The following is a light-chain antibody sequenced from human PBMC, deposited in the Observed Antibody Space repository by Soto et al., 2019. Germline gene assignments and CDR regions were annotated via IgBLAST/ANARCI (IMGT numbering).Light chain of an antibody. CDR2: DTN. J-gene: IGLJ3*02. CDR1: TGAVTTGHF. Sequence: QAVVTQDPSLTVSPGGTVTLTCGSSTGAVTTGHFPYWFQQKPGQAPRTLIYDTNDRYSWTPARFSGSLLGDTAALTLSGAQPEDEADYYCLLTYSGARVFGGGTKLTVL. V-gene: IGLV7-46*01. CDR3: LLTYSGARV.